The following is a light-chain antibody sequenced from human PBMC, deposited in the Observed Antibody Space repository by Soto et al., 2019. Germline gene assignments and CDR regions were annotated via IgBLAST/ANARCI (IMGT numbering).Light chain of an antibody. Sequence: DIHITQSPSSLAASVGDRVTITCRASQGIRNDLGWYQQKPGKAPKLLIYAASSLQSGVPSRFSGSGSGTDFTLTISSLQPEDFATYYCQQSYSTPVTFGQGTKVDI. CDR2: AAS. CDR1: QGIRND. CDR3: QQSYSTPVT. V-gene: IGKV1-39*01. J-gene: IGKJ1*01.